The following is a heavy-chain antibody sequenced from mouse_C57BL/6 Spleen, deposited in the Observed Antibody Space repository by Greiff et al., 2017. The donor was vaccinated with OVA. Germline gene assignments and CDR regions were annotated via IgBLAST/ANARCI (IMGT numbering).Heavy chain of an antibody. CDR3: AVLLRYAMDY. Sequence: VQLQQPGAVLVQPGASVKVSCKASGYTFTSYCMHWVKQRPGPCLEWIGRIHPSDSDTNYTQKFKGKATLTVDKSSSTAYMQLSSLTSEDSAVYYCAVLLRYAMDYWGQGTSVTVSS. D-gene: IGHD1-1*01. CDR2: IHPSDSDT. CDR1: GYTFTSYC. V-gene: IGHV1-74*01. J-gene: IGHJ4*01.